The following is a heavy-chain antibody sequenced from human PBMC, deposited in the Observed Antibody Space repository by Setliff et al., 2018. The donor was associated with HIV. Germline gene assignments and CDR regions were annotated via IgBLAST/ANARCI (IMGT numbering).Heavy chain of an antibody. V-gene: IGHV3-74*01. CDR2: IKSDGSYT. CDR3: VRGLAAAGGYAMDV. CDR1: GFTFSSYW. J-gene: IGHJ6*02. Sequence: GGSLRLSWQGFTFSSYWMHWVRQAPGKGLVWVSRIKSDGSYTSYADSAKGRFTISRDNAKNTLHLQMNSLRAEDTAVYYCVRGLAAAGGYAMDVWGQGTTVTVSS. D-gene: IGHD6-13*01.